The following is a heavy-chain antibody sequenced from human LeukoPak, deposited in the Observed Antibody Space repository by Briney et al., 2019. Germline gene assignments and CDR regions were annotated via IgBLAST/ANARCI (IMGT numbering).Heavy chain of an antibody. CDR2: IWYDGSNK. CDR1: GFTFSSYG. D-gene: IGHD6-13*01. Sequence: GGSLRLSCAASGFTFSSYGMHWVREAPAKGLEGGAVIWYDGSNKYYADSVKGRFTISRDNSKNTLYLQMNSLRAEDTAVYYCARGRQQLVVYYFDYWGQGTLVTVSS. CDR3: ARGRQQLVVYYFDY. J-gene: IGHJ4*02. V-gene: IGHV3-33*01.